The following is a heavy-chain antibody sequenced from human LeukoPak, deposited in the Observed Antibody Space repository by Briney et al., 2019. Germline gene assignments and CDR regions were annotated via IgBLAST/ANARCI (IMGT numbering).Heavy chain of an antibody. V-gene: IGHV4-39*07. Sequence: SETLSLTCTVPGGSTSISSHYWGWVRQPPGTGLEWIGSMYYRVRTDHNPSLKSRAPTPEDTSKNQCSLKLTSWTPADTLGYYCASTTIRLGYWGQGTLVTVSS. CDR3: ASTTIRLGY. CDR1: GGSTSISSHY. CDR2: MYYRVRT. D-gene: IGHD1-26*01. J-gene: IGHJ4*02.